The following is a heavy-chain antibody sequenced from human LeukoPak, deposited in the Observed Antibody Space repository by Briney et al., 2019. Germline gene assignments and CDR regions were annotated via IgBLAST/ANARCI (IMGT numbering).Heavy chain of an antibody. CDR3: ARDMEYQLLYPHDAFDI. CDR1: GYTFTSYG. V-gene: IGHV1-18*01. J-gene: IGHJ3*02. Sequence: ASVKVSCKASGYTFTSYGISWVRQAPGQGLEWMGWISAYNGNTNYAQKLQGRVTMTTDTSTSTAYMELRSLRSDDTAVYYCARDMEYQLLYPHDAFDIWGQGTMVTVSS. CDR2: ISAYNGNT. D-gene: IGHD2-2*02.